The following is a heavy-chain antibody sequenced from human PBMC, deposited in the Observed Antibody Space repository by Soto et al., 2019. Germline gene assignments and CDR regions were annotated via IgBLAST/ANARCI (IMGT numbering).Heavy chain of an antibody. J-gene: IGHJ4*02. CDR1: VYSFFSYY. CDR3: ARGGATIFGVIDS. D-gene: IGHD3-3*02. CDR2: FLASGGNT. Sequence: VKFSCKASVYSFFSYYIHWVRQAPGQGLEWMGRFLASGGNTFYAQRFRGRVSMTRDTSSTNTVSLELTSLTSDDTAVYYCARGGATIFGVIDSWGQGTRVTVSS. V-gene: IGHV1-46*01.